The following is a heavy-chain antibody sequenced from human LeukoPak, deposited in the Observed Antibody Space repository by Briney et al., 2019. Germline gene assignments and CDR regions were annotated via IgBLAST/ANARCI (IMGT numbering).Heavy chain of an antibody. J-gene: IGHJ3*02. Sequence: PGGSLRLSCAASGFTFSSYGMHWVRQAPGKGLEWVAVIWYDGSNKYYADSVKGRFTISRDNSKNTLYLQMNSLRAEDTAVYYCARDPQTNYDYVWGSYRWVDAFDIWGQGTMVTVSS. CDR3: ARDPQTNYDYVWGSYRWVDAFDI. CDR1: GFTFSSYG. V-gene: IGHV3-33*01. D-gene: IGHD3-16*02. CDR2: IWYDGSNK.